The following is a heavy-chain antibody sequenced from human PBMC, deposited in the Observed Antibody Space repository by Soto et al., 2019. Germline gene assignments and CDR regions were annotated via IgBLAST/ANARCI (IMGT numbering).Heavy chain of an antibody. D-gene: IGHD4-17*01. CDR2: ISGSGGST. CDR3: AKGQDHYGDYVRRYFQH. V-gene: IGHV3-23*01. CDR1: GFTFSSYA. J-gene: IGHJ1*01. Sequence: PGGSLRLSCAASGFTFSSYAMSWVRQAPGKGLEWVSAISGSGGSTYYADSVKGRFTISRDNSKNTLYLQMNSLRAEDTAVYYCAKGQDHYGDYVRRYFQHWGQGTLVTVSS.